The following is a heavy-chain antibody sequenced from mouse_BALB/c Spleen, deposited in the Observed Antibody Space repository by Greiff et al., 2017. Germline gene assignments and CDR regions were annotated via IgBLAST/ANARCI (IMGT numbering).Heavy chain of an antibody. Sequence: EVQRVESGGGLVKPGGSLKLSCAASGFTFSSYAMSWVRQTPEKRLEWVASISSGGSTYYPDSVKGRFTISRDNARNILYLQMSSLRSEDTAMYYCARESSRDYFDYWGQGTTLTVSS. CDR3: ARESSRDYFDY. V-gene: IGHV5-6-5*01. J-gene: IGHJ2*01. CDR1: GFTFSSYA. CDR2: ISSGGST.